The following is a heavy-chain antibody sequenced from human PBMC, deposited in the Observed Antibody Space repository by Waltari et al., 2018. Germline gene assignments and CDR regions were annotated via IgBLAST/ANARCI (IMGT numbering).Heavy chain of an antibody. CDR3: ATYIGASIGTAAFDV. J-gene: IGHJ3*01. CDR1: GGSITSNTHY. Sequence: QLQLQESGPGRVKPSETLPLSCSVSGGSITSNTHYWGWIRQPPGQGLEWIGTISYNGATYSSPSLRGRVTVSRDTSMNQLSLKLGSVTAADTAVYYCATYIGASIGTAAFDVWGQGTMVTVSS. CDR2: ISYNGAT. V-gene: IGHV4-39*01. D-gene: IGHD5-12*01.